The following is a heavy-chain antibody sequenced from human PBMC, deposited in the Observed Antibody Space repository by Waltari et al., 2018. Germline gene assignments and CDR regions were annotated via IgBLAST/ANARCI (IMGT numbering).Heavy chain of an antibody. CDR2: IYYSGGT. D-gene: IGHD2-2*01. Sequence: QLQLQESGPGLVKPSETLSLTCTVSGGSISSSSYYWGWIRQPPGKGLEWIGSIYYSGGTYYNPSLKSRVTISVDTSKNQFSLKLSSVTAADTAVYYCASLGPYCSSTSCYYYMDVWGKGTTVTVSS. CDR1: GGSISSSSYY. J-gene: IGHJ6*03. V-gene: IGHV4-39*01. CDR3: ASLGPYCSSTSCYYYMDV.